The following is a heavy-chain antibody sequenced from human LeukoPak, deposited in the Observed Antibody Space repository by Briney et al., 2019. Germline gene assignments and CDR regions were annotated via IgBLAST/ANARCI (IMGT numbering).Heavy chain of an antibody. CDR1: GFTFSSYW. V-gene: IGHV3-74*01. CDR3: AKGKGPTANWYFDV. J-gene: IGHJ2*01. D-gene: IGHD2-21*02. Sequence: GGSLRLSCAASGFTFSSYWMHWVRQAPGKRLVWVSRINSDGSSTNYAESVKGRFTISRDNAKNTLYLQMNSLRAEDTAVYYCAKGKGPTANWYFDVWGRGTLVTVSS. CDR2: INSDGSST.